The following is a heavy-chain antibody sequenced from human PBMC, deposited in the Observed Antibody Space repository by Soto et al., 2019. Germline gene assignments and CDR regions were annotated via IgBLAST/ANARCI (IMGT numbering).Heavy chain of an antibody. CDR1: GIIFENFG. D-gene: IGHD1-26*01. Sequence: GGSLRLSCAASGIIFENFGMSWVRQAPGKGLEWISSISGSGFKKYYADSVKGRFTISRDNSKSTVYLELNNLSAEDTAVYHCAKNQGVELVPLATVDWFDPWGQGSVVTVSS. CDR3: AKNQGVELVPLATVDWFDP. CDR2: ISGSGFKK. J-gene: IGHJ5*02. V-gene: IGHV3-23*01.